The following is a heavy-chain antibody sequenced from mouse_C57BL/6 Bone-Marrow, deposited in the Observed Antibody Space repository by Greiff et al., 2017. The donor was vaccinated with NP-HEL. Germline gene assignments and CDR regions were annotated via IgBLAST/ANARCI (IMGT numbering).Heavy chain of an antibody. V-gene: IGHV3-6*01. D-gene: IGHD1-1*01. CDR3: ASRSEGRYDWFAY. CDR2: ISYDGSN. J-gene: IGHJ3*01. CDR1: GYSITSGYY. Sequence: EVKLQESGPGLVKPSQSLSLTCSVTGYSITSGYYWNWIRQFPGNKLEWMGYISYDGSNNYNPSLKNRISITRDTSKNQFFLKLNSVTTEDTATYYCASRSEGRYDWFAYWGQGTLVTVSA.